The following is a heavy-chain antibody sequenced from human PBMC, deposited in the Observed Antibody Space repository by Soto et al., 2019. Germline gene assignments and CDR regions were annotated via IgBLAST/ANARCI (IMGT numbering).Heavy chain of an antibody. CDR3: ARYEWLDHYFDC. D-gene: IGHD6-19*01. CDR1: GGSISSSSYY. V-gene: IGHV4-39*01. J-gene: IGHJ4*02. Sequence: QLQLQESGPGLVKPSETLSLTCTVSGGSISSSSYYWGWIRQPPGKGLEWIGSIYHSGSTYYNPSLKSRVNISVDTSKNQFSLKLSSVTAADTAVYYCARYEWLDHYFDCWGQGTLLTVSS. CDR2: IYHSGST.